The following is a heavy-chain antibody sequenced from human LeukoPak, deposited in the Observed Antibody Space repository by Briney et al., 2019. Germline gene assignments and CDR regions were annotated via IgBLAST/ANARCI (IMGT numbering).Heavy chain of an antibody. CDR2: INQDGSEI. Sequence: PGGSLRLSCAASGFTFSNYWMSWVRQAPGKGLEWLANINQDGSEIYYVDSVKGRFTISRDNGKNSLYLQINSLRADDTAVYYCAKGSRPGSSGYPNLDSWGQGTLVTVSA. D-gene: IGHD3-22*01. J-gene: IGHJ4*02. V-gene: IGHV3-7*01. CDR1: GFTFSNYW. CDR3: AKGSRPGSSGYPNLDS.